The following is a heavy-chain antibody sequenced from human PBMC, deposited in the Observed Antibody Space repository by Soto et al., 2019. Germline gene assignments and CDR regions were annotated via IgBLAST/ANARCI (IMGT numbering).Heavy chain of an antibody. CDR3: ARHRYGDYAIIQH. V-gene: IGHV4-39*01. D-gene: IGHD4-17*01. Sequence: NPSETLSLTCTVSGGSISSSSYYWGWIRQPPGKGLEWIGSIYYSGSTYYNPSLKSRVTISVDTSKNQFSLKLSSVTAADTAVYYCARHRYGDYAIIQHWGQDTLVTVSS. CDR2: IYYSGST. J-gene: IGHJ1*01. CDR1: GGSISSSSYY.